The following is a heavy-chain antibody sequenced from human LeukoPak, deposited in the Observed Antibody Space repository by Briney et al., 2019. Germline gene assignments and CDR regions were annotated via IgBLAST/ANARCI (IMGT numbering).Heavy chain of an antibody. CDR3: GTDLPSYDSSGYYCVY. V-gene: IGHV1-69*01. D-gene: IGHD3-22*01. CDR1: GGTFSSYA. CDR2: IIPIFGTA. J-gene: IGHJ4*02. Sequence: SVKVSCKPSGGTFSSYAISWVRQAPGQGLEWMGGIIPIFGTANYAQKFQGRVTITADESTSTAYMELSILRSEDTAVYYFGTDLPSYDSSGYYCVYWGQGTLVTVSS.